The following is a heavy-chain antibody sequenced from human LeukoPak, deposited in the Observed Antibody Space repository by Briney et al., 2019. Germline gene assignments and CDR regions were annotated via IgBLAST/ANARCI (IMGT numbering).Heavy chain of an antibody. D-gene: IGHD2-2*01. V-gene: IGHV3-30-3*01. CDR2: ISYDGSNK. CDR3: ARATDPRHAPFDY. Sequence: PGRSLRLSCAASGFTFSSYAMHWVRQAPGKGLEWVAVISYDGSNKYYADSVKGRFTISRDNSKNTLYLQMNSLRAEDTAVYYCARATDPRHAPFDYWGQGTLVTVSP. CDR1: GFTFSSYA. J-gene: IGHJ4*02.